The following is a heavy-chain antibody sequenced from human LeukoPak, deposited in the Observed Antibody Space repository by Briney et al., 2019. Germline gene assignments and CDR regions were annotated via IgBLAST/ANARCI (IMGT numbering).Heavy chain of an antibody. V-gene: IGHV1-2*02. D-gene: IGHD3-16*02. CDR2: INPNSGGT. CDR1: GYTFTGYY. J-gene: IGHJ4*02. CDR3: ARDPTESRSYYFDY. Sequence: ASVKVSCKASGYTFTGYYMHWVRQAPGQGLEWMGWINPNSGGTNYAQKFQGRVTMTRDTSISTAYMEPSRLRSDDTAVYYCARDPTESRSYYFDYWGQGTLVTVSS.